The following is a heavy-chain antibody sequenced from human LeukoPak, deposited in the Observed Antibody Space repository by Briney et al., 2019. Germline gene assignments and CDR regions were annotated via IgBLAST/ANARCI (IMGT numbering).Heavy chain of an antibody. J-gene: IGHJ1*01. D-gene: IGHD5-12*01. Sequence: SETLSLTCTVPGGSISSNSYYWGWIRQPPGKGLEWIGSIYYSGSTYYNPSLKSRVTASMDTSKNQFSLKLSSVTAADTAMYYCARSSEATVAPIKRYLENWGQGTLVTVSS. V-gene: IGHV4-39*01. CDR2: IYYSGST. CDR1: GGSISSNSYY. CDR3: ARSSEATVAPIKRYLEN.